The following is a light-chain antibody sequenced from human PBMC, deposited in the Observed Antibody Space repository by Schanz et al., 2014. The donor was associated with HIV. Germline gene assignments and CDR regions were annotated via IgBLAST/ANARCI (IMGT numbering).Light chain of an antibody. J-gene: IGKJ2*01. CDR2: DAS. V-gene: IGKV3-11*01. Sequence: EIVLTQSPATLSLSPGERATLSCRASQSINTYLAWYQQKVGQAPRLLIYDASNRATSVPARFSGSGSGTEFTLTISSLQSEDFAVYYCHQYHNWPYTFGQGTKLELK. CDR3: HQYHNWPYT. CDR1: QSINTY.